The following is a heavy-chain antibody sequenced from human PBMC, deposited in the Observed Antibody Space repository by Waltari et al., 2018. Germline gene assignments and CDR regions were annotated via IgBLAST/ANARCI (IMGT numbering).Heavy chain of an antibody. CDR3: AREGYTSGRAGNFDY. V-gene: IGHV3-30-3*01. CDR1: RSALNNDI. CDR2: MSFDGYSK. D-gene: IGHD2-15*01. Sequence: LVESGGDVVQSGRSLRLSCTSSRSALNNDIMPWVRHAPGKGLEWVSAMSFDGYSKYYADSVRGRFTISRDDSLKTVYLQLDSLRLEDTAIYYCAREGYTSGRAGNFDYWGQGTLVTVSS. J-gene: IGHJ4*02.